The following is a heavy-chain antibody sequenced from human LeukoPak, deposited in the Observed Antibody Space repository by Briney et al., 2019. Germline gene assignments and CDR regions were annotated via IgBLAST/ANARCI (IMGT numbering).Heavy chain of an antibody. V-gene: IGHV4-59*01. Sequence: KSSETLSLTCTVSGGSISSYYWSWIRQPPGKGLEWIGYIYYSGSTNYNPSLKSRVTISVDTSKNQFSLKLSSVTAADTAVYYCARVRLGDYYGDYYFDYWGQGTLVTVSS. CDR1: GGSISSYY. CDR3: ARVRLGDYYGDYYFDY. D-gene: IGHD4-17*01. CDR2: IYYSGST. J-gene: IGHJ4*02.